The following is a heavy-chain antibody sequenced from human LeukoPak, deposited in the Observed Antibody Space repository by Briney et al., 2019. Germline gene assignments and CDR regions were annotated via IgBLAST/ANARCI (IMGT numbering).Heavy chain of an antibody. J-gene: IGHJ4*02. V-gene: IGHV1-18*01. CDR1: VYTFTIYV. Sequence: ASVKVSCKPSVYTFTIYVISWVRQAPGQGLEWMGWISAYNGNTNYAQKLQGRVTMTTDTSTSTAYMELRSRRPDDRAVYYCASARAGYFDWLLNYWGQGTLVTVSS. CDR2: ISAYNGNT. D-gene: IGHD3-9*01. CDR3: ASARAGYFDWLLNY.